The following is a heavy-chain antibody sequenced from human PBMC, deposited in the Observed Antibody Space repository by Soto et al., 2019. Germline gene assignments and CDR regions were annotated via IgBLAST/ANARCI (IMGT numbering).Heavy chain of an antibody. CDR1: GVSIVNNY. CDR2: VYSSGRT. Sequence: SVTLPLTCAVSGVSIVNNYWTWIRQPAGKGLEWLGRVYSSGRTTYNPSLKSRLTMSVDTSKNQFSLHLTSVTAADTAVYYCARREDTFDLWGQGMLVTVS. J-gene: IGHJ4*02. CDR3: ARREDTFDL. V-gene: IGHV4-4*07.